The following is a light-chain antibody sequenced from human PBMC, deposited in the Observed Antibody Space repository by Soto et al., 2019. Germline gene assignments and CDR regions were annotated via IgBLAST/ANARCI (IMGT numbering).Light chain of an antibody. CDR1: QSVSSNY. J-gene: IGKJ1*01. CDR3: QQYGSSPAT. V-gene: IGKV3-20*01. Sequence: EIVLTQSPGTLSLSPGERATLSCRASQSVSSNYLAWYQQKPGQAPRLLIYGASSRATGIPDRFSGSGSATDFTLTISRLEPEDFEVYYCQQYGSSPATFGQGTKVDIK. CDR2: GAS.